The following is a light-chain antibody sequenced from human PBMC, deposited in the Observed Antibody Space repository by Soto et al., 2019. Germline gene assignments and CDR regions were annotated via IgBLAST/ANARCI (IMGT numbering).Light chain of an antibody. CDR1: RSISSY. CDR2: AAS. CDR3: HQSYRIPQNP. V-gene: IGKV1-39*01. Sequence: DIELTQTQSFLSASVGDRVTITCRAGRSISSYLNWYQQKPGNAPKLLIYAASSLQSGVPSRFSGSGSGTDFTLTIISLQPAEFATHYWHQSYRIPQNPFGQVTRLAI. J-gene: IGKJ5*01.